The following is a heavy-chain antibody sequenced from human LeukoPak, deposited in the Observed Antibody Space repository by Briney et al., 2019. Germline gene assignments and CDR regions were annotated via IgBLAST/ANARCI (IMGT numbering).Heavy chain of an antibody. CDR2: ISSSSSYI. Sequence: PGGSLRLSCAASGFRLSDFNMNWVRQAPGKGLEWVSSISSSSSYIYYADSVKGRFTISRDNAKNSLYLQMNSLRAEDTAVYYCARAGYYDFWSGHQNYWGQGTLVTVSS. D-gene: IGHD3-3*01. CDR1: GFRLSDFN. J-gene: IGHJ4*02. CDR3: ARAGYYDFWSGHQNY. V-gene: IGHV3-21*01.